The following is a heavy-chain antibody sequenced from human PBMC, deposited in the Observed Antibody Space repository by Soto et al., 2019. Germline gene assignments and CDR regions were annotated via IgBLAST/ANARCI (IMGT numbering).Heavy chain of an antibody. V-gene: IGHV4-30-4*01. D-gene: IGHD1-1*01. J-gene: IGHJ4*02. CDR2: IYYSGST. CDR3: ARVKTGNFDY. CDR1: GGSLSSGDYY. Sequence: SETLSLTCTVSGGSLSSGDYYWNWIRQPPGKGLEWIGYIYYSGSTYYNSSLKSRVTISVDTSKNQFSLKLSSVTAADTAVYYCARVKTGNFDYWGQGTLVTVS.